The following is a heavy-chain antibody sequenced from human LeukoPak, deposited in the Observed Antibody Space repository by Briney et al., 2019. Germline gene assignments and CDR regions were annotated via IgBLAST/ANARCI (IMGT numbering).Heavy chain of an antibody. D-gene: IGHD3-3*01. CDR2: IYHSGST. CDR1: GYSISSGYY. J-gene: IGHJ4*02. CDR3: ARHYEYYDLWSGDWGFDY. V-gene: IGHV4-38-2*01. Sequence: SETLSLTCAVSGYSISSGYYWGWIRQPPGKGLEWIGSIYHSGSTYYNPSLKSRVTISVDTSKNQFSLKLSSVTAADTAVYYCARHYEYYDLWSGDWGFDYWGQGTLVTVSS.